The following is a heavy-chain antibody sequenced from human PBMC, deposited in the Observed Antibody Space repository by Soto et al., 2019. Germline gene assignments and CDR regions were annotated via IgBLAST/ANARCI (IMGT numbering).Heavy chain of an antibody. CDR1: GVSINSGGYY. Sequence: PSETLSLTCSVSGVSINSGGYYWSWIRHHPGKGLEWIGYIYYTGHTFYNPSLKSRVAMSLDTSKNQFSLKLSSVTAADTAAYYCARGSQPERDALDIWGQGTMVTVSS. CDR3: ARGSQPERDALDI. D-gene: IGHD5-18*01. V-gene: IGHV4-31*03. J-gene: IGHJ3*02. CDR2: IYYTGHT.